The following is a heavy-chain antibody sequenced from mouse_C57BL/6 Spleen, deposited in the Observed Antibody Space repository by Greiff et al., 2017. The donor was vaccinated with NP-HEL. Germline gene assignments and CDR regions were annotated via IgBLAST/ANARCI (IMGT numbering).Heavy chain of an antibody. D-gene: IGHD2-3*01. J-gene: IGHJ4*01. CDR2: IDPSASYT. CDR1: GYTFTSYW. Sequence: QVQLQQPGAELVRPGTSVKLSCKASGYTFTSYWMHWVKQRPGQGLEWIGVIDPSASYTNYNQKFKGKATLTVDKASSTAYMQLSSLTSEDSAVYYCARKDGLYAMDYWGQGTSVTVSS. V-gene: IGHV1-59*01. CDR3: ARKDGLYAMDY.